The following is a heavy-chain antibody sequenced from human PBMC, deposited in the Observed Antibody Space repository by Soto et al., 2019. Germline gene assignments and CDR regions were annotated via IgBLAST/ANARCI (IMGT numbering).Heavy chain of an antibody. Sequence: QVQLQESGPGLVKPSGTLSLTCTVSGGSISSSNWWNWVRQPPGKGLEWIGEIYHGGSTNYNPSLERRVTISVDKSKSQFSLKLTSVTAADTAVYYCARSYFGADYWGQGALVTVSS. CDR1: GGSISSSNW. V-gene: IGHV4-4*02. D-gene: IGHD3-10*01. CDR3: ARSYFGADY. J-gene: IGHJ4*02. CDR2: IYHGGST.